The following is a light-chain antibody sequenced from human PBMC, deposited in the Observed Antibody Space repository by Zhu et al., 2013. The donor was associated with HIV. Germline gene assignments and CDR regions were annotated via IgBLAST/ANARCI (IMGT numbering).Light chain of an antibody. J-gene: IGKJ4*01. CDR3: QKYSGVPLT. CDR1: QGIGNS. Sequence: DIQMTQSPSSLSASVGDRVNITCRASQGIGNSLAWFQQKPGKVPNLLVYAASTLVSGVPSRFSGGGSGTDFILTINSLLPEDVGTYYCQKYSGVPLTFGGGTKVEIK. V-gene: IGKV1-27*01. CDR2: AAS.